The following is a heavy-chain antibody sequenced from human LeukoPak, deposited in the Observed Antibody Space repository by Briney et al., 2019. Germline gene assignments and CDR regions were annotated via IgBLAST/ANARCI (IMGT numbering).Heavy chain of an antibody. Sequence: SETLSLTCTVSGGSISSYYLSWIRQPPGKGLEWIGSMYNSGSTNFNPSLRSRVTISVDTSKNQFSLRLSSVTAADTAVYYCAKGTTISAFDIWGQGTTVTASS. CDR3: AKGTTISAFDI. J-gene: IGHJ3*02. CDR2: MYNSGST. D-gene: IGHD3-9*01. V-gene: IGHV4-59*01. CDR1: GGSISSYY.